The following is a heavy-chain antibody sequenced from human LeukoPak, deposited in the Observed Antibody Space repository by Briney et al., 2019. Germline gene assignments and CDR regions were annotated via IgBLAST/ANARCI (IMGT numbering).Heavy chain of an antibody. CDR2: INVYKGNT. CDR1: GYTFTTSG. D-gene: IGHD2-2*01. Sequence: ASLKVSCKASGYTFTTSGINWVRQAPGQGLEWMGCINVYKGNTNYAQKFQGRIIMTRDTSTNTAYMELRSLKSDDTAVYYCARGLVVPAAMGEFDYWGQGTLIAVSS. V-gene: IGHV1-18*01. CDR3: ARGLVVPAAMGEFDY. J-gene: IGHJ4*02.